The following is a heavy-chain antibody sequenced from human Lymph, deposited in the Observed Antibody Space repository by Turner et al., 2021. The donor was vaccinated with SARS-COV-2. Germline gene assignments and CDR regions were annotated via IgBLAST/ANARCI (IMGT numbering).Heavy chain of an antibody. J-gene: IGHJ4*02. V-gene: IGHV1-2*02. CDR3: ARARDLEAMVRGVDPFDY. D-gene: IGHD3-10*01. CDR1: GSTFTGYY. CDR2: INTNSGGT. Sequence: QVQLVQSGAAVKKPGASVQVSCKASGSTFTGYYIHWVRQAPGQGLEWMGGINTNSGGTNYAQRFQGRVTMTRDTSLSTAYMQLSRLRSDDTAVYYCARARDLEAMVRGVDPFDYWGQGTLVTVSS.